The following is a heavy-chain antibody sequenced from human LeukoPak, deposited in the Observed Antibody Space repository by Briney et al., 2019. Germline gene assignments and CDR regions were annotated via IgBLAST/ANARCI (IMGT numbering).Heavy chain of an antibody. CDR2: ISAYNGNT. Sequence: ASVKVSCKASGYTFTSYGISWVRQAPGQGLEWMGWISAYNGNTNYAQKLQGRVTMTTDTSTSTAYMERRSVRSDDTAVYYCARAPIVRGATHYGYWGQGTLVTVPS. D-gene: IGHD3-10*01. CDR1: GYTFTSYG. CDR3: ARAPIVRGATHYGY. J-gene: IGHJ4*02. V-gene: IGHV1-18*01.